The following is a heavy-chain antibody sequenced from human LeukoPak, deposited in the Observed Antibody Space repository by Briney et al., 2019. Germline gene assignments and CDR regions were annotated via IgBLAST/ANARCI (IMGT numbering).Heavy chain of an antibody. CDR2: IKQDGSEK. CDR3: ARALPSLYTIPDC. D-gene: IGHD5/OR15-5a*01. Sequence: GGSLRLSCAASGFTFSSYWMSWVRQAPGKGLEWVANIKQDGSEKYYVDSVKGRFTISRDNAKNSLYLQMNSLRAEDTAVYYCARALPSLYTIPDCWGQGTLVTVSS. CDR1: GFTFSSYW. V-gene: IGHV3-7*01. J-gene: IGHJ4*02.